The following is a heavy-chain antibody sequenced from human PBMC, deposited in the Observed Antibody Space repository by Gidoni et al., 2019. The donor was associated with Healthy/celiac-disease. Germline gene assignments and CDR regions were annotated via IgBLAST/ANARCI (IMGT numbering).Heavy chain of an antibody. J-gene: IGHJ4*02. CDR3: ARAGLGFWSGYPDY. Sequence: QVQLVQSGAEVKKPGASVKVSCKASGYTFTGYYMHWVRQAPGQGLEWMGWINPNSGGTNYAQKVQGWVTMTRDTSISTAYMELSRLRSDDTAVYYCARAGLGFWSGYPDYWGQGTLVTVSS. CDR1: GYTFTGYY. V-gene: IGHV1-2*04. CDR2: INPNSGGT. D-gene: IGHD3-3*01.